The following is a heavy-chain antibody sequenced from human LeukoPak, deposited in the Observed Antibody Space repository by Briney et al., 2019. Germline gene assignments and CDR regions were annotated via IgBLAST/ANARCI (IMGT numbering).Heavy chain of an antibody. CDR3: AIRDPYCGGDCYYNFDY. CDR2: IYHSGSA. V-gene: IGHV4-38-2*02. CDR1: GYSISSGYY. Sequence: PSETLSLTCTVSGYSISSGYYWGWIRQPPGKGLEWIGSIYHSGSAYYNPSLKSGVTISVDPSKNQFSLKLSSVTAADTAVYYCAIRDPYCGGDCYYNFDYWGQGTLVTVSS. D-gene: IGHD2-21*02. J-gene: IGHJ4*02.